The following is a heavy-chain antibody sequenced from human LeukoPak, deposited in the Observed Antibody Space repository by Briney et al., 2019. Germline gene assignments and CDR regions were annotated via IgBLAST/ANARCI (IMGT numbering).Heavy chain of an antibody. CDR2: IIGSGSST. CDR1: GFXFSSYA. CDR3: AKDRAQQLVLDF. V-gene: IGHV3-23*01. J-gene: IGHJ4*02. Sequence: PGGSLRLSCAASGFXFSSYAISWVRQAPGKGLEWVSAIIGSGSSTYYADSVKGRFTISRDNSKNTLFLQMNSLRAEDTAVYYCAKDRAQQLVLDFWGQGTLVTVSS. D-gene: IGHD6-13*01.